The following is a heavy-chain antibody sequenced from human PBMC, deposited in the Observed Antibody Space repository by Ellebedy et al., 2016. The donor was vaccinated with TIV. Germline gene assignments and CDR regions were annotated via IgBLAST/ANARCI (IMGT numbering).Heavy chain of an antibody. CDR2: INAGNGNI. D-gene: IGHD3-10*01. V-gene: IGHV1-3*01. Sequence: AASVKVSCKASGYTFTNYAIHWVRQAPGQRLECMGWINAGNGNIKYSQKFQGRVTFTGDTSASPVYMELSSLRSEDTTVYYCARDGGTLVRGVTTFDYWGQGTLVTVSS. J-gene: IGHJ4*02. CDR3: ARDGGTLVRGVTTFDY. CDR1: GYTFTNYA.